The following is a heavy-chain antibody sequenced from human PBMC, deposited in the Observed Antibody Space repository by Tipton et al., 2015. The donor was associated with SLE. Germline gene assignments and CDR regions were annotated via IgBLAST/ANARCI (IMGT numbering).Heavy chain of an antibody. CDR3: AANSDIVLKAFDY. D-gene: IGHD2-8*01. V-gene: IGHV3-53*04. CDR1: GFTVSSNY. CDR2: IYSGGST. Sequence: SLRLSCAASGFTVSSNYMSWVRQAPGKGLEWVSVIYSGGSTYYADSVKGRFTISRHNSKNTLYLQMNSLRAEDTAVYYCAANSDIVLKAFDYWGQGTLVTVSS. J-gene: IGHJ4*02.